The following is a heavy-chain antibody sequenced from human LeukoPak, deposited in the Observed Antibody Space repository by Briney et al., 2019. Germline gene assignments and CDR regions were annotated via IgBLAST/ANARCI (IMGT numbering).Heavy chain of an antibody. CDR3: ARVRTYYDSSGDFDY. CDR2: INPNSGGT. CDR1: GYTFTGYY. V-gene: IGHV1-2*02. J-gene: IGHJ4*02. D-gene: IGHD3-22*01. Sequence: ASVKASCKASGYTFTGYYMHWVRQAPGQGLEWMGWINPNSGGTNYAQKFQGRVTMTRDTSISTAYMELSRLRSDDTAVYYCARVRTYYDSSGDFDYWGQGTLVTVSS.